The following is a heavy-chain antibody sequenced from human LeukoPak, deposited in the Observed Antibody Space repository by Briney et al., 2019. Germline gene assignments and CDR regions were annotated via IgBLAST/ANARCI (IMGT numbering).Heavy chain of an antibody. V-gene: IGHV3-48*03. Sequence: PGGSLRLSCAASGFTFSSYEMNWVRQAPGKGLEWVSYISSSGSTIYYADSVKGRFTISRDNAKNSLYLQMNSLRAEDTAVYYCARDRGTLRIDYWGQGTPVTVSS. CDR2: ISSSGSTI. J-gene: IGHJ4*02. D-gene: IGHD2/OR15-2a*01. CDR3: ARDRGTLRIDY. CDR1: GFTFSSYE.